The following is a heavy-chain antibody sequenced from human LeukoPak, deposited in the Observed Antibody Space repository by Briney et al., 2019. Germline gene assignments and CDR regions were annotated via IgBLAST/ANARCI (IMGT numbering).Heavy chain of an antibody. J-gene: IGHJ3*02. CDR2: ISYDGSNK. CDR1: GFTFSSYA. D-gene: IGHD3-16*02. Sequence: GGSLRLSCAASGFTFSSYAMHWVRQAPGKGLEWVAVISYDGSNKYYADSVKGRFTISRDNSKNTLYLQMNSLRAEDTAVYYXXXPFPSASFNAFDIWGQGTMVTVSS. CDR3: XXPFPSASFNAFDI. V-gene: IGHV3-30-3*01.